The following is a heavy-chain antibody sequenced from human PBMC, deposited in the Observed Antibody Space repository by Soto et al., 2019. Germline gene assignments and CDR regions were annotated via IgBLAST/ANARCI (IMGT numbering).Heavy chain of an antibody. J-gene: IGHJ4*02. CDR2: IYYSGST. Sequence: SETLSLTCAVYGGSFSGYYWSWIRQPPGKGLEWIGYIYYSGSTNYNPSLKSRVTISVDTSKNQFSLKLSSVTAADTAVYYFARLRHVGFLEWYLDYWGQGTLVTVSS. V-gene: IGHV4-59*08. D-gene: IGHD3-3*01. CDR3: ARLRHVGFLEWYLDY. CDR1: GGSFSGYY.